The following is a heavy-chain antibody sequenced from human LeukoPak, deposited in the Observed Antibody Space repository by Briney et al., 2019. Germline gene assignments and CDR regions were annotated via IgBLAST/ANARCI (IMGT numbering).Heavy chain of an antibody. CDR2: IWYDGSNK. Sequence: GGSLRLSCAASGFTFSSYGMHWVRQAPGKGLEWVAVIWYDGSNKYYADSVKGRFTIPRDNSKNTLYLQMNSLRAEDTAVYYCAREMTYYYDSSGHDAFDIWGQGTMVTVSS. J-gene: IGHJ3*02. CDR3: AREMTYYYDSSGHDAFDI. D-gene: IGHD3-22*01. CDR1: GFTFSSYG. V-gene: IGHV3-33*01.